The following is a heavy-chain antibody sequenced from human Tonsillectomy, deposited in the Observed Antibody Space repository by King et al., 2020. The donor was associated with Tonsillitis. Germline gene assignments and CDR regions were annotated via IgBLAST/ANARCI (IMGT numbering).Heavy chain of an antibody. J-gene: IGHJ3*02. CDR1: GFTFSTYS. D-gene: IGHD3-22*01. Sequence: QLVQSGGGLVQPGGSLRLSCAASGFTFSTYSFNWVRQAPGKGLEWVSYISSSFAAIYYADSVEGRFTISRDNAKNSLYLQMNSLRAEDTAIYYCARSGHEFYYDSSGAFDIWGQGTLVTVSS. CDR2: ISSSFAAI. CDR3: ARSGHEFYYDSSGAFDI. V-gene: IGHV3-48*01.